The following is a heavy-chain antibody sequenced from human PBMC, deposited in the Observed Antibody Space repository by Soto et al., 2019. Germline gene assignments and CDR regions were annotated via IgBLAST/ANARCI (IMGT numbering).Heavy chain of an antibody. CDR3: ARNVKSGLDY. V-gene: IGHV1-46*01. Sequence: GASVKVSCKASGYTFTTYYLHWVRQAPGQGLEWMGMINPTGGSTSYAHKFQGRVTMTRDTSTSTVYMELSSLRSDDTAMYYCARNVKSGLDYWGQGALVAVSS. CDR2: INPTGGST. D-gene: IGHD3-3*01. J-gene: IGHJ4*02. CDR1: GYTFTTYY.